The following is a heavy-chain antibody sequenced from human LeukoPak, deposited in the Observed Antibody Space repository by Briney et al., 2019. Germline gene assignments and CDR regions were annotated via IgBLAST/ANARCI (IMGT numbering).Heavy chain of an antibody. J-gene: IGHJ4*02. V-gene: IGHV3-48*03. CDR2: ISSSGSTI. CDR3: ARDGSSPPGHFDY. Sequence: QPGGSLRLSCAASGFTFSSYEMNWVRQAPGKGLEWVSYISSSGSTIYYADSVKGRFTISRGNAKNSLYLQMNSLRAEDTAVYYCARDGSSPPGHFDYWGQGTLVTVSS. CDR1: GFTFSSYE.